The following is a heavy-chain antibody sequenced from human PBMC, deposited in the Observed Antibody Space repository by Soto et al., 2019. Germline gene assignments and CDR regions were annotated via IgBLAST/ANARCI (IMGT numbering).Heavy chain of an antibody. Sequence: SETLSLTCNVSGASLTKSYWSWIRQPPGKGLEWIGNVFYSGATRYNPSLKSRVSMSVDTSKSHFSLRLTFVTAADTAVYYCARESTGKDYSYGMDVWGQGTAVTVYS. V-gene: IGHV4-59*01. CDR2: VFYSGAT. J-gene: IGHJ6*02. CDR1: GASLTKSY. CDR3: ARESTGKDYSYGMDV. D-gene: IGHD3-16*01.